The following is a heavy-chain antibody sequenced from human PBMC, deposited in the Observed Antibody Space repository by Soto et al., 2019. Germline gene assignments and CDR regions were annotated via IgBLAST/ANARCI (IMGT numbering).Heavy chain of an antibody. CDR1: GFTFTNYY. CDR3: ARDSGDTTLRQWGRSFHY. CDR2: INPSGGGT. Sequence: QVQLVQSGAEEKKPGASVKVSCKASGFTFTNYYIHWVRQAPGQGLQSMVLINPSGGGTFDAQKLQGRVTVTRDTSTGTVYMELSNLRSEDTAVYFCARDSGDTTLRQWGRSFHYWGQGTLVTVSS. V-gene: IGHV1-46*01. J-gene: IGHJ4*02. D-gene: IGHD1-1*01.